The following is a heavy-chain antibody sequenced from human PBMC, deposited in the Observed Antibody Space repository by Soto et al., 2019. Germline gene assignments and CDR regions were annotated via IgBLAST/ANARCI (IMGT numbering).Heavy chain of an antibody. CDR2: ISSGGTTT. CDR3: AREGGSIGGWFGRKFDS. CDR1: GFSFSTHA. V-gene: IGHV3-23*01. J-gene: IGHJ4*02. D-gene: IGHD6-19*01. Sequence: GSLRLSCTASGFSFSTHAMSWVRQAPGKGLEWVSSISSGGTTTFYAASVEGRFTISRDKSKNTLYLQMNSLRADDTAVYYCAREGGSIGGWFGRKFDSWGQGTQVTVSS.